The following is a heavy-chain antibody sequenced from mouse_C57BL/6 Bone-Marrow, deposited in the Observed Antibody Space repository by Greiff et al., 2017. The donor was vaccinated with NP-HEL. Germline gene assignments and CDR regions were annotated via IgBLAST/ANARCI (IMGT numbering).Heavy chain of an antibody. CDR2: INYDGSST. CDR3: ARFTTVVATWAMDY. CDR1: GFTFSDYY. V-gene: IGHV5-16*01. J-gene: IGHJ4*01. Sequence: DVQLVESEGGLVQPGSSMKLSCTASGFTFSDYYMAWVRQVPEKGLEWVANINYDGSSTYYLDSLKSRFIISRDNAKNILYLQMSSLKSEDTATYYCARFTTVVATWAMDYWGQGTSVTVSS. D-gene: IGHD1-1*01.